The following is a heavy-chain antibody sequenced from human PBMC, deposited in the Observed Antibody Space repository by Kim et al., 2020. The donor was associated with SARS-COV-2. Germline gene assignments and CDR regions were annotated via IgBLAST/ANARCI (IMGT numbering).Heavy chain of an antibody. J-gene: IGHJ4*02. D-gene: IGHD1-1*01. CDR2: ISRTSSHI. Sequence: GGSLRLSCAASGFIFSDHYMTWIRQAPGKGLEWVSHISRTSSHINYADSVRGRFTIGRDNAKNSLYLEMNSLRVEDTAIYYCARSGDWNHAGPDYWGQGTLVTVSS. CDR3: ARSGDWNHAGPDY. CDR1: GFIFSDHY. V-gene: IGHV3-11*06.